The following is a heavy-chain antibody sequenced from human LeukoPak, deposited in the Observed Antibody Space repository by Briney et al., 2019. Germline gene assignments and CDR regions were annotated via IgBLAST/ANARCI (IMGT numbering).Heavy chain of an antibody. V-gene: IGHV4-34*01. CDR3: ARESPSRGYAFDI. D-gene: IGHD3-10*01. Sequence: SETLSLTCAVYGGSFSGYYWSWIRQPPGKGLEWIGEINHSGSTNYNPSLKSRVTISVDTSKNQFSLKLSSVTAADTAVYYCARESPSRGYAFDIRGQGTMVTVSS. J-gene: IGHJ3*02. CDR2: INHSGST. CDR1: GGSFSGYY.